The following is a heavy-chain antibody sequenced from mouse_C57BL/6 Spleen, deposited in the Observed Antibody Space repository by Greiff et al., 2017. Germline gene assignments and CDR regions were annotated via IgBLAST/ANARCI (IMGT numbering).Heavy chain of an antibody. Sequence: VQLKESGGGLVQPGGSLKLSCAASGFTFSDYYMYWVRQTPEKRLEWVAYISSGGGSTYYPDTVKGRFTISRDNAKNTLYLQMSRLKSEDTAMYYCARHYGPMDYWGQGTSVTVSS. D-gene: IGHD1-1*02. CDR2: ISSGGGST. CDR3: ARHYGPMDY. V-gene: IGHV5-12*01. J-gene: IGHJ4*01. CDR1: GFTFSDYY.